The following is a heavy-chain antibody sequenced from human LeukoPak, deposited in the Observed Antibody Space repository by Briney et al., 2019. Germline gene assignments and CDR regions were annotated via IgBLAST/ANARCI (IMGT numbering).Heavy chain of an antibody. Sequence: NPSETLSLTCTVSGGSISSYYWSWIRQPPGKGLEWIGYIYYSGSTNYNPSLKSRVTISVDTSKNQFSLKLSSVTAADTAVYYCARAQGFDAFDIWGQGTMVTVSS. V-gene: IGHV4-59*01. CDR1: GGSISSYY. CDR3: ARAQGFDAFDI. J-gene: IGHJ3*02. CDR2: IYYSGST.